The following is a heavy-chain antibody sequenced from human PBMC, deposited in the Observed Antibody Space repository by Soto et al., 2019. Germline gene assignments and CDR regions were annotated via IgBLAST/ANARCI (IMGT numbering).Heavy chain of an antibody. CDR3: ARVRDRGKENWFDP. CDR1: GVSISSYY. D-gene: IGHD3-10*01. V-gene: IGHV4-59*01. J-gene: IGHJ5*02. CDR2: IYYSGST. Sequence: SETLSLTCTVSGVSISSYYWSWIRQPPGKGLEWIGYIYYSGSTNYNPSLKSRVTISVDTSKNQFSLKLSSVTAADTAVYYCARVRDRGKENWFDPWGQGTLVTVSS.